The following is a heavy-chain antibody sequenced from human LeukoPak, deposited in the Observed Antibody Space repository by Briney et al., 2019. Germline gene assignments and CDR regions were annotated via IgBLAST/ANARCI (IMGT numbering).Heavy chain of an antibody. Sequence: SETLSLTCAVSSGSISGSYWSWIRQPPGKGLEWIGHIYYTGSTNYNPSFKSRVTMSLDRSKNQFSLKVRSVTAADTAVYYCAGHYSSGTYPLDYWGQGTLVTVSS. CDR3: AGHYSSGTYPLDY. V-gene: IGHV4-59*08. CDR2: IYYTGST. CDR1: SGSISGSY. J-gene: IGHJ4*02. D-gene: IGHD3-10*01.